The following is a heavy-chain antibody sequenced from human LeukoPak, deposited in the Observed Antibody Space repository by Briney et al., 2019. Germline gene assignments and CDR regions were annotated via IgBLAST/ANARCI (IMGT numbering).Heavy chain of an antibody. D-gene: IGHD2-15*01. Sequence: PSETLSLTCTVSGGSISSYYWSWIRQPPGKGLEWIGYIYYSGSTNYNPSLKSRVTISVDTSKNQFSLKPSSVTAADTAVYYCARVSGGYCSGGSCYSPIDPWGQGTLVTVSS. V-gene: IGHV4-59*01. CDR2: IYYSGST. CDR3: ARVSGGYCSGGSCYSPIDP. CDR1: GGSISSYY. J-gene: IGHJ5*02.